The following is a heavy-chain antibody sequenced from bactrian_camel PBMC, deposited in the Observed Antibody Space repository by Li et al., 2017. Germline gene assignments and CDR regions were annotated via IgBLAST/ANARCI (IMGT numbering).Heavy chain of an antibody. CDR2: ITSTSIT. D-gene: IGHD2*01. V-gene: IGHV3S40*01. CDR1: GFFFNLFS. Sequence: VQLVESGGGSVQAGGSLRLSCAASGFFFNLFSMTWVRQAPGKGVEWVSTITSTSITSYADSVKGRFAISRYNAQNTMYLQMNSLKTEDTGVYYCGATGRERTVERDYWGQGTQVTVS. J-gene: IGHJ4*01. CDR3: GATGRERTVERDY.